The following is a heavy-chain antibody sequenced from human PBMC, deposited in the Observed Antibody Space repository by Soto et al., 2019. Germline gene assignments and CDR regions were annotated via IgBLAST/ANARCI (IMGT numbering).Heavy chain of an antibody. CDR1: GGSISSGGYY. CDR3: SREGGTVTTPYYYYYYMDV. Sequence: SETLSLTCTVSGGSISSGGYYWSWIRQHPGKGLEWFGYIYYSGSTYYNPSLKSRVTISVDTSKNQFSLKLSSLTAADTAVYYCSREGGTVTTPYYYYYYMDVWGKGTTVTVSS. V-gene: IGHV4-31*03. J-gene: IGHJ6*03. CDR2: IYYSGST. D-gene: IGHD4-17*01.